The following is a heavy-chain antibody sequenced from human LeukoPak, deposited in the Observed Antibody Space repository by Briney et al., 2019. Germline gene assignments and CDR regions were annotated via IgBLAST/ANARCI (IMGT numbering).Heavy chain of an antibody. D-gene: IGHD5-24*01. CDR1: GGSIGNDY. Sequence: SETLSLTCTVSGGSIGNDYWSWIRQRPGKGLEWIGYIYYSGSTYYNPSLKSRVTISLDTSKNQFSLKLTSVTAADTAVYYCARDRWFDPWGQGTLVTVSS. J-gene: IGHJ5*02. CDR2: IYYSGST. V-gene: IGHV4-59*06. CDR3: ARDRWFDP.